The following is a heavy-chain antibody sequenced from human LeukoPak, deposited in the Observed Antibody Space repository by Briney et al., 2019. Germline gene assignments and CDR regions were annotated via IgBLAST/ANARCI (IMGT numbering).Heavy chain of an antibody. CDR1: GGTFSSYA. CDR2: IIPIFGTA. D-gene: IGHD4-23*01. CDR3: AGDYGGNSVAFDI. Sequence: SVKVSCKASGGTFSSYAISWVRQAPGQGLEWMGRIIPIFGTANYAQKFQGRVTITTDESTSTAYMELSSLRSEDTAVYYCAGDYGGNSVAFDIWGQGTMVTVSS. V-gene: IGHV1-69*05. J-gene: IGHJ3*02.